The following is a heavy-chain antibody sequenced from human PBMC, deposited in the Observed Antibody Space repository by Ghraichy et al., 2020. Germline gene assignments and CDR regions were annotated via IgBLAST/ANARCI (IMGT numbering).Heavy chain of an antibody. CDR3: ARVWENCSGGSCHDY. Sequence: ASVKVSCKASGYTFTGYYMHWVRQAPGQGLEWMGWINPNSGGTNYAQKFQGRVTMTRDTSISTAYMELSRLRSDDTAVYYCARVWENCSGGSCHDYWGQGTLVTVSS. D-gene: IGHD2-15*01. V-gene: IGHV1-2*02. CDR2: INPNSGGT. CDR1: GYTFTGYY. J-gene: IGHJ4*02.